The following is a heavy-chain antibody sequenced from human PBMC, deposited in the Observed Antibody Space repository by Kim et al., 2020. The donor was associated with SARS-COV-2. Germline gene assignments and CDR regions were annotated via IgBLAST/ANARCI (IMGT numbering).Heavy chain of an antibody. CDR3: ASRVAAFCGSSSCFGYFDY. CDR2: VSRGDRT. J-gene: IGHJ4*02. D-gene: IGHD2-21*01. Sequence: GGSLRLSCAASGLNVRNTFMTWIRQAPGKGLEWVAVVSRGDRTYYADSVGGRFSISRDTSRNTLSLEMNRLRVEDTAIYFCASRVAAFCGSSSCFGYFDYWGQGVLVTVSS. CDR1: GLNVRNTF. V-gene: IGHV3-53*01.